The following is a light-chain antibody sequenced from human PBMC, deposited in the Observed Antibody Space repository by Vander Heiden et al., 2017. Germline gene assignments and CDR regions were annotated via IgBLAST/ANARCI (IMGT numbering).Light chain of an antibody. CDR1: QSISSW. J-gene: IGKJ2*01. CDR3: GQHNSHPYT. CDR2: KAS. Sequence: MGKSPSTLSGCVVDRVTITCRASQSISSWLAWYQQKPGKAPKLLIYKASSLESVVPSRCRHSRSLTEFSPAVCSPEPTKIPCGYTGQHNSHPYTFGQGTKLEIK. V-gene: IGKV1-5*03.